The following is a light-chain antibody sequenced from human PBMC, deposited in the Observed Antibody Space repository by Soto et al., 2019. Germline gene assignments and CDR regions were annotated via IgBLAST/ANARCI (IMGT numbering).Light chain of an antibody. Sequence: EIVVTQSPATLSVSPGERATLSCRASQSVGIHVAWYQQKPGQAPSLPIYEGSRRATGVPDRFSGSGSGTDFTFTISSLQSVDFAVYHCQQYNSWPRTFGQGTKVDIK. CDR2: EGS. CDR3: QQYNSWPRT. J-gene: IGKJ1*01. V-gene: IGKV3-15*01. CDR1: QSVGIH.